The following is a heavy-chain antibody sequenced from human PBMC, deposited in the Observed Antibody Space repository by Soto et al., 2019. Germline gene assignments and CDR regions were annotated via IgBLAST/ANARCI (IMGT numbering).Heavy chain of an antibody. CDR1: GGSISSGGYY. J-gene: IGHJ6*02. CDR2: IYYSGST. CDR3: ARVGTGTRDCCCGIDV. Sequence: SETLSLTCTVSGGSISSGGYYWSWIRQHPGKGLAWIGYIYYSGSTYYNPSLKSRVTISVDTSKNQFSLKLSSVTAADTAVYYCARVGTGTRDCCCGIDVWGQGTTVAAAS. V-gene: IGHV4-31*03. D-gene: IGHD1-1*01.